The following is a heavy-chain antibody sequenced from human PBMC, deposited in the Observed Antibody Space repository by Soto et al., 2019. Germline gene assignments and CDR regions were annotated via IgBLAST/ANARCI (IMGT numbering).Heavy chain of an antibody. Sequence: SGPTVVNPTPTLTLTSTFSGFSLSTVGLHVSWIRQPPGKALERLAGIDWDDDKWYSPSLKTRLTIYKDTSKNPVRRTMTNMAPVDIASYYRARMNTTHLFALWGQGSLVTVA. CDR2: IDWDDDK. D-gene: IGHD1-1*01. CDR1: GFSLSTVGLH. CDR3: ARMNTTHLFAL. V-gene: IGHV2-70*04. J-gene: IGHJ4*02.